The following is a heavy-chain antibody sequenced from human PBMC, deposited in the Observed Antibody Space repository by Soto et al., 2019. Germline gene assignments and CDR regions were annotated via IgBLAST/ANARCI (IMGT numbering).Heavy chain of an antibody. CDR1: GFTFSSYA. CDR2: ISYDGSNK. CDR3: ARDRVWNAPGSAFDI. D-gene: IGHD1-1*01. V-gene: IGHV3-30-3*01. Sequence: PGGSLRLSCAASGFTFSSYAMHWVRQAPGKGLEWVAVISYDGSNKYYADSVKGRFTISRDNSKNTLYLQMNSLRAEDTAVYYCARDRVWNAPGSAFDIWGQGTTVTVSS. J-gene: IGHJ3*02.